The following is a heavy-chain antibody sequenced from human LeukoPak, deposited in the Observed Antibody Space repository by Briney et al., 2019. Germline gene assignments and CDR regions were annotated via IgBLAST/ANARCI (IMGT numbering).Heavy chain of an antibody. D-gene: IGHD6-13*01. CDR3: AKAASSSWPSYYYGMDV. Sequence: GGSLRLSCAASGFIFSSYSMSWVRQAPGMGLEWASVITGSGGNTYYADSVKGRFTISKDNSKNTVYLQMSSLRVDDTAVYYCAKAASSSWPSYYYGMDVWGQGTTVTVSS. V-gene: IGHV3-23*01. J-gene: IGHJ6*02. CDR2: ITGSGGNT. CDR1: GFIFSSYS.